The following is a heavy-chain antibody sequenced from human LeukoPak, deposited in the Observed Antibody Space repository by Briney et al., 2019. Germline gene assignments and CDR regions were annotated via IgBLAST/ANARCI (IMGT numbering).Heavy chain of an antibody. CDR3: ARGQQRHKTWFDP. Sequence: SETLSLTCAVYGGSFSGYYWSWIRQPPGKGLEWIGEINHSGSTNYNPSLKSRVTISVDTSKNQFSLKLSSVTAADTAVYYCARGQQRHKTWFDPWGQGTLVTVSP. D-gene: IGHD2-2*01. V-gene: IGHV4-34*01. CDR1: GGSFSGYY. CDR2: INHSGST. J-gene: IGHJ5*02.